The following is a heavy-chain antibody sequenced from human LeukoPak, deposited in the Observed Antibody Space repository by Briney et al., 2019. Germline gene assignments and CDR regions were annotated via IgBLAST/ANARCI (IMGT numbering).Heavy chain of an antibody. CDR2: INPNSGGT. J-gene: IGHJ4*02. V-gene: IGHV1-2*02. CDR1: GYTFTGYY. CDR3: ARGNGFWAPLSY. Sequence: ASVKVSCKASGYTFTGYYMHWVRQAPGQGLEWMGWINPNSGGTNYAQKFQGRVTMTRDTSISTAYMELSRLRSDDTAVYSCARGNGFWAPLSYWGQGTLVTVSS. D-gene: IGHD3-10*01.